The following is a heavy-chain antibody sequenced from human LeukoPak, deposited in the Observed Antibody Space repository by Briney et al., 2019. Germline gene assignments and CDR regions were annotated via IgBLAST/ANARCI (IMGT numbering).Heavy chain of an antibody. D-gene: IGHD3-22*01. CDR1: GYSFTIYW. Sequence: GESLKISRKGSGYSFTIYWIGWVRQMPGKGLEWMGIIYPGASDTRYSPSFQGHVTISADKSISTAYLEWSSLKASDSAMYYCARRGLGYDSSDYYSAEYFQHWGQGTLVTVSS. CDR3: ARRGLGYDSSDYYSAEYFQH. V-gene: IGHV5-51*01. CDR2: IYPGASDT. J-gene: IGHJ1*01.